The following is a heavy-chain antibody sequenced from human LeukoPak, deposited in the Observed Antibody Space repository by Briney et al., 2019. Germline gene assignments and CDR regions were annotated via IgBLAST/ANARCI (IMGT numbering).Heavy chain of an antibody. CDR1: GFTFGSYA. D-gene: IGHD1-26*01. V-gene: IGHV3-30-3*01. Sequence: GGSLRLSCAASGFTFGSYAMIWVRQAPGKGLEWVAVISYDGSNKYYADSVKGRFTISRDNSKNTLYLQMNSLRAEDTAVYYCARSGNPGATTDYFDYWGQGTLVTVSS. CDR3: ARSGNPGATTDYFDY. CDR2: ISYDGSNK. J-gene: IGHJ4*02.